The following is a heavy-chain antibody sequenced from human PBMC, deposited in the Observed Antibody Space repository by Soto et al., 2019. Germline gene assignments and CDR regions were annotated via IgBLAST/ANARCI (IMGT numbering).Heavy chain of an antibody. V-gene: IGHV1-8*01. Sequence: QVQLVQSGAEVKKPGASVKVSCKASGYTFTSYDINWVRQATGQGLEWMGWMNPNSGNTGYAQKFQGRVTMTRNTSIXXGXMXXSSLRSEDTAVYYCGRIYCSGGSCYSDYYYYGMDVWGQGTTVTVSS. J-gene: IGHJ6*02. CDR2: MNPNSGNT. CDR3: GRIYCSGGSCYSDYYYYGMDV. D-gene: IGHD2-15*01. CDR1: GYTFTSYD.